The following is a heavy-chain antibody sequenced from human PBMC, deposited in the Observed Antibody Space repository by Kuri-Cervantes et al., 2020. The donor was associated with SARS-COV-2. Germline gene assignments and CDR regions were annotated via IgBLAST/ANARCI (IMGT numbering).Heavy chain of an antibody. CDR1: YGSIRCGAYY. J-gene: IGHJ1*01. V-gene: IGHV4-31*03. Sequence: LRLSCSVSYGSIRCGAYYCHSIRHRPGKGLEWIGNIHYNGVTYYNPSLKSRVTISVDTSKNQFSLKLSSMTAADTAVYYCATDKPSYGGNGYLQLWGQGTLVTVSS. D-gene: IGHD4-23*01. CDR3: ATDKPSYGGNGYLQL. CDR2: IHYNGVT.